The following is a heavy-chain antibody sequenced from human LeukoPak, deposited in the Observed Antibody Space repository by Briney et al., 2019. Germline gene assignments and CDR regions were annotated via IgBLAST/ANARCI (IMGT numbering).Heavy chain of an antibody. CDR2: IYHSGST. Sequence: PSETLSLTCAVSGGSISSNWWSWVRQPPGKGLEWIGEIYHSGSTNYNTSLKSRVTIPVDKSKNQFSLNLSSLTAADTAVYFCARAVKYYMDVWGKGTTVTVSS. CDR1: GGSISSNW. CDR3: ARAVKYYMDV. J-gene: IGHJ6*03. V-gene: IGHV4-4*02.